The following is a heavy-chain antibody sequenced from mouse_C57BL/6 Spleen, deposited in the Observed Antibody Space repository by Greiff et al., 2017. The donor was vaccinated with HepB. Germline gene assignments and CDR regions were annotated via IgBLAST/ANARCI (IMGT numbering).Heavy chain of an antibody. CDR3: ARQSTVVGPYWYFDV. CDR1: GFTFSDYY. J-gene: IGHJ1*03. CDR2: ISNGGGST. D-gene: IGHD1-1*01. Sequence: DVMLVESGGGLVQPGGSLKLSCAASGFTFSDYYMYWVRQTPEKRLEWVAYISNGGGSTYYPDTVKGRFTISRDNAKNTLYLQMSRLKSEDTAMYYCARQSTVVGPYWYFDVWGTGTTVTVSS. V-gene: IGHV5-12*01.